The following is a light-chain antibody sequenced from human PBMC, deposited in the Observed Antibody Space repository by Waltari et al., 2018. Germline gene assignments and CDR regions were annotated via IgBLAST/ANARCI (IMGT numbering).Light chain of an antibody. CDR1: KSVLYSSNNKNY. Sequence: DIVMTQSPASLAVSLRERPTITCKSSKSVLYSSNNKNYLAWYPQKPGQPPKLLIYWASTRESGVPDRFSGSGSGTDFTLTISSLQAEDVAVYYCQQYYSSPFTFGGGTKVEIK. CDR2: WAS. V-gene: IGKV4-1*01. CDR3: QQYYSSPFT. J-gene: IGKJ4*01.